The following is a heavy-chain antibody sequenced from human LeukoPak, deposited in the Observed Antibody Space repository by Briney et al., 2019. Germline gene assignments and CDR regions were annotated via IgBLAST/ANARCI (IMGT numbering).Heavy chain of an antibody. J-gene: IGHJ4*02. Sequence: SETLSLTCTVSGGSISSYYWSWIRQPPGKGLEWIGYIYYSGSTNYNPSLKSRVTISVDTSKTQFSLKLSSVPAADTAVYYCAGAGNLYYSDSSGYYSMDYWGQGTLVTVSS. V-gene: IGHV4-59*01. CDR2: IYYSGST. CDR1: GGSISSYY. CDR3: AGAGNLYYSDSSGYYSMDY. D-gene: IGHD3-22*01.